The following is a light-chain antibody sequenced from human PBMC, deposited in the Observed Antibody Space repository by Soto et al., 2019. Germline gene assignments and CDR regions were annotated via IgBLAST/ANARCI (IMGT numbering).Light chain of an antibody. V-gene: IGLV2-14*01. CDR3: SSYTSKNTWV. J-gene: IGLJ3*02. CDR2: EVT. Sequence: QSALTQPASVSASPGQSITISCTGTSSDVGDYKYVSWYQHHPGKAPQLMIYEVTSRPSGVSNRFSGSTSGNTASLTISGLQDEDEAAYYCSSYTSKNTWVFGGGTKLTVL. CDR1: SSDVGDYKY.